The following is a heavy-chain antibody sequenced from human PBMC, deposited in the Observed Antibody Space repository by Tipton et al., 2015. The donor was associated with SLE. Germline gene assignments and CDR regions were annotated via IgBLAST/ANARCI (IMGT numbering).Heavy chain of an antibody. Sequence: TLSLTCTVSSGSISSGDYYWSWIRQPPGKGLEWIGYIYYSGSTYYNPSLKSRVTISVDTSKNQFSLKLSSVTAADTAVYYCARVERYYYDSSGYGGDYWGQGTLVTVSS. CDR2: IYYSGST. CDR1: SGSISSGDYY. J-gene: IGHJ4*02. CDR3: ARVERYYYDSSGYGGDY. V-gene: IGHV4-30-4*01. D-gene: IGHD3-22*01.